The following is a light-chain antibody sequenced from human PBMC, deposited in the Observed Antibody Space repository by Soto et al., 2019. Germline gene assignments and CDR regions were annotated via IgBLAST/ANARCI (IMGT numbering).Light chain of an antibody. CDR1: QSVSSN. Sequence: EIVMTQSPATLSVSPGERATLSCRASQSVSSNLAWYQQKPGQAPRLLIYGASTRATGIPARFSGSGSGTEFXLXISSLQSEDFAVYYCQRYNNWPPITFGQGTRLEIK. V-gene: IGKV3-15*01. J-gene: IGKJ5*01. CDR2: GAS. CDR3: QRYNNWPPIT.